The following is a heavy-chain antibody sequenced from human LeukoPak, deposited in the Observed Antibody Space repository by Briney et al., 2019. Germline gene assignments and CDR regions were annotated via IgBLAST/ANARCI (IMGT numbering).Heavy chain of an antibody. V-gene: IGHV3-30*04. D-gene: IGHD6-19*01. CDR2: ISYDGSNK. J-gene: IGHJ4*02. CDR1: GFTFSSYA. CDR3: ARVSLRGRIAVAGPFDY. Sequence: GGSLRLSCAASGFTFSSYAMHWVRQAPGKGLEWVAVISYDGSNKYYADSVKGRFTISRDNSKNTLYLQMNSLRAEDTAVYYCARVSLRGRIAVAGPFDYWVQGTLVTVPS.